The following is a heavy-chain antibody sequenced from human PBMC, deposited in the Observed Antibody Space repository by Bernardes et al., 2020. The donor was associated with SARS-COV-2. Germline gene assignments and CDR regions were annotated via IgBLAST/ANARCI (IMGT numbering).Heavy chain of an antibody. CDR1: GGSVISVSYY. CDR2: IFYSGST. CDR3: ARALHGTAFDY. V-gene: IGHV4-61*01. Sequence: SETLSLTCTVSGGSVISVSYYWSWLLQPPGKGLEWIGYIFYSGSTNYDSSLKSRVTISVDTSKNQFSLQLSSVTAADTAVYYCARALHGTAFDYWGQGNLVIVSS. J-gene: IGHJ4*02. D-gene: IGHD6-13*01.